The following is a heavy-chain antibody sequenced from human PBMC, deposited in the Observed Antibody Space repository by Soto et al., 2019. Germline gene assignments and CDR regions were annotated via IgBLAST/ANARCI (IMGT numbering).Heavy chain of an antibody. CDR3: ARETPDYYDSSGLRFDP. CDR1: GGSISSYY. D-gene: IGHD3-22*01. CDR2: TYYSGST. J-gene: IGHJ5*02. V-gene: IGHV4-59*01. Sequence: SETLSLTCTVSGGSISSYYWSWIRQPPGKGLEWIGYTYYSGSTNYNPSLKSRVTISVDTSKNQFSLKLSSVTAADTAVYYCARETPDYYDSSGLRFDPWGQGTLVTVSS.